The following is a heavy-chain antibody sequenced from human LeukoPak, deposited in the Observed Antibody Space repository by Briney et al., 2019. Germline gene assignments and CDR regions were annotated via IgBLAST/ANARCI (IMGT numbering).Heavy chain of an antibody. CDR1: GFTFDDYA. CDR2: ISWNSGSI. Sequence: PGGSLRLSCAASGFTFDDYAMHWVRQAPGKGLEWVSGISWNSGSIGYADSVKGRFTISRDNAKNSLYLQMNSLRAEDTALYYCAKVGYRDYFDYWGQGTLVTVSS. J-gene: IGHJ4*02. D-gene: IGHD2-15*01. V-gene: IGHV3-9*01. CDR3: AKVGYRDYFDY.